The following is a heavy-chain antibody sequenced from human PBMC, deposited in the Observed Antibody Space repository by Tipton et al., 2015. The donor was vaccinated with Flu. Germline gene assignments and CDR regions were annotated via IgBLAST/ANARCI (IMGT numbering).Heavy chain of an antibody. CDR1: GGSISSGGYY. Sequence: GLVKPSQTLSLTCTVSGGSISSGGYYWSWIRQHPGKGLEWIGYIYYSGSTYYNPSLKSRVTISVDTSKNQFSLKLSSVTAADTAVYYWARGSPAAETSYYYYGMDAWGQGSPVTVPS. V-gene: IGHV4-31*03. CDR3: ARGSPAAETSYYYYGMDA. D-gene: IGHD2-2*01. J-gene: IGHJ6*02. CDR2: IYYSGST.